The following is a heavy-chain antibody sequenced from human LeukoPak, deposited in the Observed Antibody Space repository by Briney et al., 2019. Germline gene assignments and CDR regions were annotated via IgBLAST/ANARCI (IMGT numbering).Heavy chain of an antibody. Sequence: PGGSLRLSCTASGFTFGDYAMSWVRQAPGKGLEWISYIHSSGNYIFDAASVKGRFTVSRDNARNSLYLQMNSLRAEDTAIYYCAREYNSRATFDYWGQGTLVTVSS. V-gene: IGHV3-48*03. CDR1: GFTFGDYA. J-gene: IGHJ4*02. D-gene: IGHD1-14*01. CDR2: IHSSGNYI. CDR3: AREYNSRATFDY.